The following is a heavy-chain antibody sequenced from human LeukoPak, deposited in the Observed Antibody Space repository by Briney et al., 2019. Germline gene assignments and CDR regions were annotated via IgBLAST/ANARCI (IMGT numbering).Heavy chain of an antibody. J-gene: IGHJ4*02. CDR2: INPSGSST. Sequence: GASVKVSCKASGYTFTSYYMHWVRQAPGQGLEWMGLINPSGSSTSYAQKFQGRLSLTRDMSTSTDYMELSSLRSEDTAVYYCARAAGGSYSYYFDYWGQGTLVTVSS. V-gene: IGHV1-46*01. CDR1: GYTFTSYY. D-gene: IGHD1-26*01. CDR3: ARAAGGSYSYYFDY.